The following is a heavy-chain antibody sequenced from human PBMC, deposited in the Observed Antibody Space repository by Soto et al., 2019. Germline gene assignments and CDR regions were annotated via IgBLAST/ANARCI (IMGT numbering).Heavy chain of an antibody. D-gene: IGHD3-10*01. Sequence: QVQLQQWGAGLLKPSETLSLTCAVSGGTFNGYYWSWIRQPPGKGLEWIGENNHGGNTNSIPSINSRITTSVDTSNNPFSLNLSSMTAADTAVYYCATAWYREGSGSAFDIWGQGTTVTVSS. CDR2: NNHGGNT. V-gene: IGHV4-34*01. CDR1: GGTFNGYY. CDR3: ATAWYREGSGSAFDI. J-gene: IGHJ3*02.